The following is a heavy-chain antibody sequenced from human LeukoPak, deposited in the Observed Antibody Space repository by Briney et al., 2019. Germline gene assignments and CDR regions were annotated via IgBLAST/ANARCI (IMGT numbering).Heavy chain of an antibody. D-gene: IGHD5-18*01. V-gene: IGHV3-74*01. Sequence: PGGSLRLSCAASGFTFSSSWMHWVRQAPGKGLEWVPRINSDGRSTTYADSVKGRFTISRDNAKNTLYLQMNSLRAEDTAVYYYAGSDTTTAHWFDPWGQGTLVTVSS. CDR1: GFTFSSSW. J-gene: IGHJ5*02. CDR2: INSDGRST. CDR3: AGSDTTTAHWFDP.